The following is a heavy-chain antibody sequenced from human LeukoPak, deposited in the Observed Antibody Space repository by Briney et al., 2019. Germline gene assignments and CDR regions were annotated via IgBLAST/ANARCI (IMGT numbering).Heavy chain of an antibody. CDR1: GFTFSSYV. D-gene: IGHD3-3*01. CDR2: ISGSGANT. V-gene: IGHV3-23*01. Sequence: GGSLRLSCAASGFTFSSYVMSWVRRAPGKGLEWVSAISGSGANTYYADSVKGRFTISRDNYKNTLYLQMNSLRAEDTAVYYCAKVDGITIFEVFDYWGQGTLVTVSS. J-gene: IGHJ4*02. CDR3: AKVDGITIFEVFDY.